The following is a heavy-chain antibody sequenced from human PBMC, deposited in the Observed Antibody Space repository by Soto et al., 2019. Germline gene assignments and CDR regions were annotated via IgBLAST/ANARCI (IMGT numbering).Heavy chain of an antibody. Sequence: QVQLQESGPGLVKPSETLSLTCTVSGGSMRSYSWSWFRRPPGGRLELIGCISYTGSADCSPSLKSRISMSDDTSKIQFSLKLNSVTAAGTAVYYCLRSHVGYWGQGIQVTVSS. CDR1: GGSMRSYS. CDR3: LRSHVGY. V-gene: IGHV4-59*03. J-gene: IGHJ4*02. CDR2: ISYTGSA.